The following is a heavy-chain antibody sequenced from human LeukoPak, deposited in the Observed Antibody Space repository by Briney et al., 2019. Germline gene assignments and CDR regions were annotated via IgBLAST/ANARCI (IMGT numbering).Heavy chain of an antibody. J-gene: IGHJ4*02. CDR1: GFTFSSFA. V-gene: IGHV3-23*01. D-gene: IGHD2-15*01. CDR2: ISGSGGSI. CDR3: AKFSPGTCYSSLDN. Sequence: PGGSLRLSCAASGFTFSSFAMTWVRQAPGKGLEWVSGISGSGGSIYYADSVKGRFTISRDNSKNTLYLQMNSLRAEDTAVYFCAKFSPGTCYSSLDNSGQGTLVTVSS.